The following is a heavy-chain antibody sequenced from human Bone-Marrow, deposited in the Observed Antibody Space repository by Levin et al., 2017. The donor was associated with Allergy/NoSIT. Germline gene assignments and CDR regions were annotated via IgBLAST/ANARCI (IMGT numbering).Heavy chain of an antibody. Sequence: SVKVSCKASGGTFSSYAISWVRQAHGQGLEWMGGIIPIFGTANYAQKFQGRVTITADKSTSTAYMELSSLRSEDTAVYYCARETVGDAFDIWGQGTMVTVSS. CDR2: IIPIFGTA. CDR1: GGTFSSYA. CDR3: ARETVGDAFDI. V-gene: IGHV1-69*06. D-gene: IGHD2-15*01. J-gene: IGHJ3*02.